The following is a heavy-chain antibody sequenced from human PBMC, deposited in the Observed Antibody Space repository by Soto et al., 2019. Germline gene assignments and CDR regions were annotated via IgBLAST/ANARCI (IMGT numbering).Heavy chain of an antibody. V-gene: IGHV1-2*04. Sequence: ASVKVSCKASGYTFTGYYMHWVRQAPGQGLEWMGWINPNSGGTNYAQKFQGWVTMTRDTSISTAYRELSRLRSDDTAVYYCVRALTRAFDIWGQGTRVTVSS. J-gene: IGHJ3*02. CDR3: VRALTRAFDI. CDR1: GYTFTGYY. CDR2: INPNSGGT.